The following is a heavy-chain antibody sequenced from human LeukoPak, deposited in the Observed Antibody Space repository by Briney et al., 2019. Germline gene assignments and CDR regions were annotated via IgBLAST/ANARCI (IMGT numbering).Heavy chain of an antibody. CDR3: GRETDFGVVTN. J-gene: IGHJ4*02. Sequence: SQTLSLTSAISGDSVSSNGASWNWSRQSPSRGLEWLGRTYYRSQQWHSDYAPSVKGRITINPDTSKNQFPLQLNSMTPEDTAVYYCGRETDFGVVTNWGQGTLVTVSS. CDR2: TYYRSQQWHS. CDR1: GDSVSSNGAS. V-gene: IGHV6-1*01. D-gene: IGHD3-3*01.